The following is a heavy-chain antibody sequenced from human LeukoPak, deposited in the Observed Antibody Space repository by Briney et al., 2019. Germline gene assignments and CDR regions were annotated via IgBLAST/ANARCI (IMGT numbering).Heavy chain of an antibody. CDR3: ARVVEMATILSYYYYYYMDV. Sequence: GGSLRLSCAASGFTFSSYWMSWVRQAPGKGLEWVANIKQDGSEKYYVDSVKGRFTISRDNAKNSLYLQMNSLRAEDTAVYYCARVVEMATILSYYYYYYMDVWGKGTTVTVSS. CDR1: GFTFSSYW. D-gene: IGHD5-24*01. CDR2: IKQDGSEK. J-gene: IGHJ6*03. V-gene: IGHV3-7*01.